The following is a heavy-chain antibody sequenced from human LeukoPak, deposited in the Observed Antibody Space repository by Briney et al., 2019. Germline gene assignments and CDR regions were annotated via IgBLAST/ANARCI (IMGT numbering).Heavy chain of an antibody. J-gene: IGHJ4*02. D-gene: IGHD3-3*01. CDR1: GFTFSSYA. Sequence: GGSLRLSCAASGFTFSSYAMSWFRQAPGKGLEWVSAISGSGGSTYYADSVKGRFTISRDNSKNTLYLQVNSLRAEDTAVYYCAKDRQIWSGYHIDYWGQGTLVTVSS. CDR2: ISGSGGST. CDR3: AKDRQIWSGYHIDY. V-gene: IGHV3-23*01.